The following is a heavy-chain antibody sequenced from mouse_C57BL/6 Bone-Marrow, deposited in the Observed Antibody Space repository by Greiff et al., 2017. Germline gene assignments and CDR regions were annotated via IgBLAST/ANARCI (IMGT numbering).Heavy chain of an antibody. CDR1: GYTFTSYW. D-gene: IGHD2-5*01. CDR3: ASYYSNLDY. Sequence: QVQLKQSGAELVKPGASVKMSCKASGYTFTSYWITWVKQRPGQGLEWIGDIYPGSGSTNYNEKFKSKATLTVDTSSSTAYMQLSSLTSEDSAVYYCASYYSNLDYWGQGTTLTVSS. V-gene: IGHV1-55*01. CDR2: IYPGSGST. J-gene: IGHJ2*01.